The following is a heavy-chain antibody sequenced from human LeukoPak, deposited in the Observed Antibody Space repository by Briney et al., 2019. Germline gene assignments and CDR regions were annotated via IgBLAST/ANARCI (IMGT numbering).Heavy chain of an antibody. J-gene: IGHJ5*02. Sequence: ASVKVSCKASGGTFSSYAISWVRQAPGQGLEWMGWMNPNSGGTNYAQKFQGRVTMTTDTSMSTAYMELSRLTSDDTAVYYCARAGGRSWFDPWGQGTLVTVSS. CDR3: ARAGGRSWFDP. CDR2: MNPNSGGT. V-gene: IGHV1-2*02. CDR1: GGTFSSYA.